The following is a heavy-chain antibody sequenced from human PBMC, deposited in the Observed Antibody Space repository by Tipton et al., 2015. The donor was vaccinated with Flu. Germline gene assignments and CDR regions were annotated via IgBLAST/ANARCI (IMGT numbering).Heavy chain of an antibody. Sequence: SLRLSCAASGFTFDDYAMHWVRQAPGKGLEWVSGISWNSGSIGYADSVKGRFTISRDNAKNSLYLQMNSLRAEDTALYYCAKPANDDPTYYDFWSGSYYMDVWGKGTTVTVSS. V-gene: IGHV3-9*01. CDR1: GFTFDDYA. D-gene: IGHD3-3*01. CDR2: ISWNSGSI. J-gene: IGHJ6*03. CDR3: AKPANDDPTYYDFWSGSYYMDV.